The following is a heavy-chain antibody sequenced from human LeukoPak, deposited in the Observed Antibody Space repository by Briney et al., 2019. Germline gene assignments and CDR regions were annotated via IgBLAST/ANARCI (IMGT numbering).Heavy chain of an antibody. D-gene: IGHD2-2*01. CDR2: ISGSGSST. Sequence: GGSLRLSCAASGFTFSNYAMSWVRQAPGRGREWGSDISGSGSSTYYADSVKGRFTISRDNSMHTLYLQMNSLRAEDTAVYYCAKDLRGCSSTSCYGWFDPWGQGTLVTVPS. CDR3: AKDLRGCSSTSCYGWFDP. CDR1: GFTFSNYA. V-gene: IGHV3-23*01. J-gene: IGHJ5*02.